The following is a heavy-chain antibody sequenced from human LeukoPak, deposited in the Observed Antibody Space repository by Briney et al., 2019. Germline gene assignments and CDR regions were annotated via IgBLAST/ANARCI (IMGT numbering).Heavy chain of an antibody. D-gene: IGHD2-15*01. V-gene: IGHV3-21*01. J-gene: IGHJ4*02. CDR1: GFTFSSYS. Sequence: GSLRLSCAASGFTFSSYSMNWVRQAPGKGLEWVSSISGSSSYIYYADSVKGRFTISRDNAKNSLYLQMNSLRAEDTAVYYCARDASSGEDLYYFDYWGQGTLVTVSS. CDR2: ISGSSSYI. CDR3: ARDASSGEDLYYFDY.